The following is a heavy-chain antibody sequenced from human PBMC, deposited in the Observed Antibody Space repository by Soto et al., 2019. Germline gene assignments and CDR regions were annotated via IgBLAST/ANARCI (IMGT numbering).Heavy chain of an antibody. V-gene: IGHV1-2*04. CDR1: GYTFTGYY. CDR3: ARDAGSGGSSYYYMDV. Sequence: ASVKVSCKASGYTFTGYYMHWVRQAPGQGLEWMGWINPNSGGTNYAQKFQGWVTMTRDTSISTAYMELSRLRSDDTAVYYCARDAGSGGSSYYYMDVWGKGTTVTVSS. CDR2: INPNSGGT. D-gene: IGHD2-15*01. J-gene: IGHJ6*03.